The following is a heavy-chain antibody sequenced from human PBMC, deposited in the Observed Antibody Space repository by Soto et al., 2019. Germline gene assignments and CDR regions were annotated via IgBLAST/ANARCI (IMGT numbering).Heavy chain of an antibody. CDR3: AADPEGGYYDFWSGLYYYYYGMDV. D-gene: IGHD3-3*01. J-gene: IGHJ6*02. Sequence: ASVKVSCKASGFTFTSSAVQWVRQARGQRLEWIGWIVVGSGNTNYAQKFQERVTITRDVSTSTAYMELSSLRSEDTAVYYCAADPEGGYYDFWSGLYYYYYGMDVWGQGTTVTVSS. CDR1: GFTFTSSA. V-gene: IGHV1-58*01. CDR2: IVVGSGNT.